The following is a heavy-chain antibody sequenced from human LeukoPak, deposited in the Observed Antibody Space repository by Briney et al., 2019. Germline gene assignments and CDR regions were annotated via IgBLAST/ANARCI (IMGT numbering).Heavy chain of an antibody. J-gene: IGHJ4*02. Sequence: GASVKVSCKASGYTLTTNYIHWVRQDPGQGLEWMGLINPATRRADYAQKFQGRVTMTRDMSTTTVYIELSSLTSQDTAVYYCAREDQRRGGRMYYFDHWGQGTQVTVPS. D-gene: IGHD6-25*01. V-gene: IGHV1-46*01. CDR2: INPATRRA. CDR3: AREDQRRGGRMYYFDH. CDR1: GYTLTTNY.